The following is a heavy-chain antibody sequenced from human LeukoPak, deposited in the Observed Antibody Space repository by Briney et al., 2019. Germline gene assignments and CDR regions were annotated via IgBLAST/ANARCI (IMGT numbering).Heavy chain of an antibody. Sequence: GESLKISCEGFGYTFTSYWIGWVRQMPGKGLEWMGIIYPGDSDTRYSPSFQGQVTISADKSVSTAYLQWSSLKASDTAMYYCARDAAGTVDYWGQGTLVTVSS. CDR3: ARDAAGTVDY. CDR1: GYTFTSYW. J-gene: IGHJ4*02. CDR2: IYPGDSDT. D-gene: IGHD6-13*01. V-gene: IGHV5-51*01.